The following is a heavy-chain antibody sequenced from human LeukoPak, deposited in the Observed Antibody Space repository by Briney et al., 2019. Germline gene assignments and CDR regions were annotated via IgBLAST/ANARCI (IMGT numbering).Heavy chain of an antibody. D-gene: IGHD6-13*01. Sequence: GASVKVSCKASGYTFTSYYMHWVRQAPGQGLEWMGIINPSGGSTSYAQKFQGRVTMTRDTSTTTVYMELSSLRSEDTAVYYCATLGAAAGTGLYYYYGMDVWGQGTTVTVSS. CDR2: INPSGGST. V-gene: IGHV1-46*01. J-gene: IGHJ6*02. CDR3: ATLGAAAGTGLYYYYGMDV. CDR1: GYTFTSYY.